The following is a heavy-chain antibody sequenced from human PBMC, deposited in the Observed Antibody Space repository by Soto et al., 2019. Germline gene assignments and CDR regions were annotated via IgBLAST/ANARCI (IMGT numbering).Heavy chain of an antibody. D-gene: IGHD3-22*01. V-gene: IGHV1-3*01. CDR2: INAGNGNT. J-gene: IGHJ4*02. Sequence: QVQLVQSGAEVKKPGASVKVSCKASGYTFTSYAMHWVRQAPGQRLEWMGWINAGNGNTKYSQKFQGRVTITRDTSARTAYMELSSLRSEDTAVYYCARKRLGSSGYYFDYWGQGTLVTVSS. CDR1: GYTFTSYA. CDR3: ARKRLGSSGYYFDY.